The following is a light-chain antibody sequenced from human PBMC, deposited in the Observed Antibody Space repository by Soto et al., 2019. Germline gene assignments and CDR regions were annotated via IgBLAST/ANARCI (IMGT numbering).Light chain of an antibody. CDR1: QSITIW. J-gene: IGKJ1*01. CDR2: DAS. CDR3: QQYNSYSWT. Sequence: DIQMTQSPSTLSASVGDRVTITCRASQSITIWLALYQQKPGKAPKLLIFDASSLESGVPSRFSGSGSGTEFTLTISSLQPDDFATYYCQQYNSYSWTFGQGTKVEIK. V-gene: IGKV1-5*01.